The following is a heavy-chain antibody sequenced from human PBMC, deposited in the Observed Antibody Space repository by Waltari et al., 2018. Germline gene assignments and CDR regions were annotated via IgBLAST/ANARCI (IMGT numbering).Heavy chain of an antibody. CDR1: GFTFSSYW. CDR3: ARGGAYSGGDY. J-gene: IGHJ4*02. V-gene: IGHV3-7*01. Sequence: EVQLVESGGGLVQPGGSLRLSCAASGFTFSSYWMTWVRQAPGQGLDGVAEIKHDGSEKYYVDSVKGRFTISRDNAKNSLYLQMNSLRAEDTAVFYCARGGAYSGGDYWGQGTLVTVSS. CDR2: IKHDGSEK. D-gene: IGHD2-15*01.